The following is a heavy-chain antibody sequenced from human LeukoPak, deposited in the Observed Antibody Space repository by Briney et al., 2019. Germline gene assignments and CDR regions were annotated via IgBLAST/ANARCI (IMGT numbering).Heavy chain of an antibody. J-gene: IGHJ4*02. D-gene: IGHD3-9*01. CDR2: ISWNSGSI. CDR3: AKDRTVTGYYLGYFDY. V-gene: IGHV3-9*01. Sequence: PGRSLRLSCAASGFTFDDYAMHWVRQAPGKGLEWVSGISWNSGSIGYADSVKGRFTISRDNAKNSLYLQMNSLRAEDTALYYCAKDRTVTGYYLGYFDYWGQGTLVTVSS. CDR1: GFTFDDYA.